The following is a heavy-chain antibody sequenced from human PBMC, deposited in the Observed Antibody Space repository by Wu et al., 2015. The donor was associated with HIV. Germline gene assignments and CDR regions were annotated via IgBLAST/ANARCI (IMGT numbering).Heavy chain of an antibody. V-gene: IGHV1-2*02. Sequence: QVQLLQSGAEVKKPGASVKVSCKTSGYTFTGYYLHWVRQAPGQGLEWMGWINDDTGDTRYAQKFEGRVTMTRDTSISTGYMELRRLTSDDLAVYFCVRRQNWNLNNYYFDYWGQGTLVTVSS. D-gene: IGHD1-1*01. CDR3: VRRQNWNLNNYYFDY. J-gene: IGHJ4*02. CDR2: INDDTGDT. CDR1: GYTFTGYY.